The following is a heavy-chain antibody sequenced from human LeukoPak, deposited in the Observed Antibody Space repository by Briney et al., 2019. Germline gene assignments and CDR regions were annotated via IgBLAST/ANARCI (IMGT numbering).Heavy chain of an antibody. CDR3: ARDLYGGYLGLDY. V-gene: IGHV3-30-3*01. Sequence: GGSLRLSCAASGITFSSYAMHWVRQAPGKGLEWVAVISYDGSNKYYADSVKGRFTISRDDSKNTLYLQMNSLRAEDTAVYHCARDLYGGYLGLDYWGQGTLVTVSS. CDR2: ISYDGSNK. J-gene: IGHJ4*02. CDR1: GITFSSYA. D-gene: IGHD5-12*01.